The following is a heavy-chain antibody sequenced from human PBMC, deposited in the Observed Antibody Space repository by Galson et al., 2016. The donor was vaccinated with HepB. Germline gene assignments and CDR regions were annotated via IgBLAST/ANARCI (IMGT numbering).Heavy chain of an antibody. D-gene: IGHD6-19*01. CDR3: AISSDWAFDV. J-gene: IGHJ4*02. CDR2: VNQAGSGK. V-gene: IGHV3-7*03. CDR1: GFTFSRFW. Sequence: SLRLSCAASGFTFSRFWMSWVRQAPGQGLEWVANVNQAGSGKYYVDSVKGRFTISRDNAKNLLYLQINSLRAEDPAVYYCAISSDWAFDVRGQGTLVTVSS.